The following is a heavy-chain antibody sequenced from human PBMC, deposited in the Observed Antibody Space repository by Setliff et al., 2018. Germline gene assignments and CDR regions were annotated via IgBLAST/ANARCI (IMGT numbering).Heavy chain of an antibody. CDR2: ISSNGGRL. CDR1: GFNFFSYA. J-gene: IGHJ3*02. V-gene: IGHV3-64*01. Sequence: GALRLSCAASGFNFFSYAMHWVRQAPGKGLEYVSAISSNGGRLSYANSVKGRFTISRDVSTNTLYLQMGSLRVEDAAVYYCARIAEYDTLDIWGQGTMVTVSS. CDR3: ARIAEYDTLDI.